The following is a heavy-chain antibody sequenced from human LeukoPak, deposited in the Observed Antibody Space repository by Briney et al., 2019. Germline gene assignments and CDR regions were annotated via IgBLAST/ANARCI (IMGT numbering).Heavy chain of an antibody. Sequence: GGTLRLSCAASGLTFSNYGMSWVRQAPGKGLEWVSAISGSGGNTYYADSVKGRFTISRDNSKNSLYLQMNSLRAEDTAVYYCAELGITMIGGVWGKGTTVTISS. CDR2: ISGSGGNT. CDR3: AELGITMIGGV. CDR1: GLTFSNYG. D-gene: IGHD3-10*02. J-gene: IGHJ6*04. V-gene: IGHV3-23*01.